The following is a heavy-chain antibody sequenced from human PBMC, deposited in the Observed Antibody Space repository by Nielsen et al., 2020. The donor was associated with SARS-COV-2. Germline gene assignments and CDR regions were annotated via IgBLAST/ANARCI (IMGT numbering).Heavy chain of an antibody. V-gene: IGHV1-8*01. J-gene: IGHJ6*02. D-gene: IGHD5-18*01. Sequence: ASVKVSCKASGYTFTSYDINWVRQATGQGLEWMGWMNPNSGNTGYAQKFQGRVTMIRNTSISTAYMELSSLRSEDTAVYYCARVKLTATVFNYYYGMDVWGQGTTVTVSS. CDR1: GYTFTSYD. CDR2: MNPNSGNT. CDR3: ARVKLTATVFNYYYGMDV.